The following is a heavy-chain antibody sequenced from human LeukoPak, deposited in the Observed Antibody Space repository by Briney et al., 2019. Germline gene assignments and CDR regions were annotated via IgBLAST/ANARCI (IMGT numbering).Heavy chain of an antibody. J-gene: IGHJ3*02. CDR1: GDSISNYY. CDR3: AGTTYFSSDNCYRFYNGNDGFDI. Sequence: PSETVSLTCTGSGDSISNYYWSWLRQPPGKGLEWIGYIYTRGSTRYNPSLNSRRTISVDTSKIQFSLKLSSVTAAVTAVYYCAGTTYFSSDNCYRFYNGNDGFDIWGQGTKVTVSS. D-gene: IGHD2-15*01. V-gene: IGHV4-4*09. CDR2: IYTRGST.